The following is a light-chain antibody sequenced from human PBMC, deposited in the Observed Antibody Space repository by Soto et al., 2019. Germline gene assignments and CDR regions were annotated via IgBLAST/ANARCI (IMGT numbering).Light chain of an antibody. Sequence: QSVLTQPPSASGSPGQSVTISCTGSNNDVGRYNHVSWYQQHPGKAPKLLIYEVYKRPSGVPDRLSGSKSDNTASLTVSGLQTEDEADYYCSSYAGNNHYVFGTGTKVTVL. J-gene: IGLJ1*01. CDR1: NNDVGRYNH. CDR3: SSYAGNNHYV. V-gene: IGLV2-8*01. CDR2: EVY.